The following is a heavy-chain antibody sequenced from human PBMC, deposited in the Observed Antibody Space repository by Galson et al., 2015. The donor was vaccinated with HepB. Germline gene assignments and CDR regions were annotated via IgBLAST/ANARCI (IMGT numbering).Heavy chain of an antibody. V-gene: IGHV3-15*01. CDR2: IRSKTDGGTT. J-gene: IGHJ6*02. D-gene: IGHD2-2*01. Sequence: SLRLSCAASGFTFSNAWMSWVRQAPGKGLEWVGRIRSKTDGGTTDYAAPVKGRFTISRDDSKNTLYLQMNSLKTDDTAVYYCTTDDLITVGQPAATEDGDYFYGMDVWGQGTTVTVSS. CDR1: GFTFSNAW. CDR3: TTDDLITVGQPAATEDGDYFYGMDV.